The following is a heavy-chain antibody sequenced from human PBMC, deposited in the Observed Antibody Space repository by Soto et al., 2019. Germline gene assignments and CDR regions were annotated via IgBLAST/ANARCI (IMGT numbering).Heavy chain of an antibody. CDR3: ASGRYCSGGSCYW. V-gene: IGHV3-7*01. Sequence: GSLRLSCAASGFTFRSYWMSWVRQVPGKGLEWAANIKQDGSEKYYVDSVKGRFTISRDNAKNSLYLQMNSLRAEDTAVYYCASGRYCSGGSCYWWGQGTLVTVSS. D-gene: IGHD2-15*01. CDR2: IKQDGSEK. CDR1: GFTFRSYW. J-gene: IGHJ4*02.